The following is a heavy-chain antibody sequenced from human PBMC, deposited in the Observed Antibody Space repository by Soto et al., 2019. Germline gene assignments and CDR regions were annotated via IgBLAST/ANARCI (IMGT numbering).Heavy chain of an antibody. CDR1: GFTFSSYG. J-gene: IGHJ4*02. CDR2: ISYDGSNK. CDR3: AKDRAVVAAYFDY. D-gene: IGHD2-15*01. Sequence: QVQLVESGGGVVQPGRSLRLSCAASGFTFSSYGMHWVRQAPGKGLEWVAVISYDGSNKYYADSVKGRFTISRDNSKNTRYLQKNSLRAENTAVYYCAKDRAVVAAYFDYWSQGTLVTVSS. V-gene: IGHV3-30*18.